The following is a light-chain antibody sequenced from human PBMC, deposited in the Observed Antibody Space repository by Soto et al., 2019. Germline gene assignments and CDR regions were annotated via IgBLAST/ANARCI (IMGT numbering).Light chain of an antibody. CDR2: DAS. CDR1: QDIGTY. Sequence: AIRMTQSPSSFSASTGDRVSITCRATQDIGTYLAWYQQIPGKAPKLLIYDASTLQTGVPSRFSGSGSGTDFTLTISYLQSEDFGTYYCQQFYNYPRTFXQGTKVDIK. J-gene: IGKJ1*01. CDR3: QQFYNYPRT. V-gene: IGKV1-8*01.